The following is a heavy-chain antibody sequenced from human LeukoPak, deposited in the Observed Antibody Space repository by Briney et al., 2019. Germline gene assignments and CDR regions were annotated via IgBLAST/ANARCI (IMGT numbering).Heavy chain of an antibody. CDR3: AKDNSYYYYYGMDV. Sequence: GRSLRLSCAASGFTFDDYAMHWVRQAPGKGLEWVSGISWNSGSIGYADSAKGRFTISRDNAKNSLYLQMNSLRAEDTALYYCAKDNSYYYYYGMDVWGQGTTVTVSS. CDR1: GFTFDDYA. CDR2: ISWNSGSI. V-gene: IGHV3-9*01. J-gene: IGHJ6*02.